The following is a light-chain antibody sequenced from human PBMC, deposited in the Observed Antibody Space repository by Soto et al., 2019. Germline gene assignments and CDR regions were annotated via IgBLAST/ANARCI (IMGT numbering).Light chain of an antibody. CDR2: TTN. CDR3: ATWDDSLNGFYV. J-gene: IGLJ1*01. Sequence: QSVLTQPPSASETPGQRVTISCSGSNSNVGSQTVNWYQQFPGKAPKLLIHTTNQRPSGVPDRFSGSKSGTSASLAISGLQSEDEADYFCATWDDSLNGFYVFGTGTKLTVL. V-gene: IGLV1-44*01. CDR1: NSNVGSQT.